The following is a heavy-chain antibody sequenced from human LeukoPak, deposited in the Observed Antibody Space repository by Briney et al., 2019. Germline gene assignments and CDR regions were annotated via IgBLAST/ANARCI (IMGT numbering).Heavy chain of an antibody. J-gene: IGHJ6*02. Sequence: GGSLRLSCAASGFTFSSYSMNWVRQAPGKGLEWVSYISSSSSTIYYADSVKGRFTISRDNAKNSLYLQMNNLRAEDTAVYYCARDFKPYYYGMDVWGQGTTVTVSS. V-gene: IGHV3-48*01. CDR2: ISSSSSTI. CDR3: ARDFKPYYYGMDV. CDR1: GFTFSSYS.